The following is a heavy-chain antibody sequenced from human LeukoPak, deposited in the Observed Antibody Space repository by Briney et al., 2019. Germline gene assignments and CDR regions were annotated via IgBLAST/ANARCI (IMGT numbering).Heavy chain of an antibody. D-gene: IGHD5-18*01. J-gene: IGHJ4*02. CDR3: AIAIMDTALFDC. CDR2: FEPEDGET. CDR1: GYTLTELS. Sequence: ASVKVSCKVSGYTLTELSIHWVRQAPGKGLEWMGGFEPEDGETIYAQKFQGRVTMTEDTSTDTAYMELSSLRSEDTAVYYCAIAIMDTALFDCWGQGTLVTVSS. V-gene: IGHV1-24*01.